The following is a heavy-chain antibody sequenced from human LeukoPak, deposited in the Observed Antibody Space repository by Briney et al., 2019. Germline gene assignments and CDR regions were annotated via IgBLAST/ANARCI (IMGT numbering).Heavy chain of an antibody. CDR3: ARGSCVAAAPGCFDY. CDR1: GFTFSSYW. Sequence: PGGSLRLSCAASGFTFSSYWMSWVRQAPGKGLEWVANIKQDGSEKYYVDSVKGRFTISRDNAKNSLYLQMNSLRAEDTAVYYCARGSCVAAAPGCFDYWGQGTLVTVSS. D-gene: IGHD6-13*01. CDR2: IKQDGSEK. V-gene: IGHV3-7*01. J-gene: IGHJ4*02.